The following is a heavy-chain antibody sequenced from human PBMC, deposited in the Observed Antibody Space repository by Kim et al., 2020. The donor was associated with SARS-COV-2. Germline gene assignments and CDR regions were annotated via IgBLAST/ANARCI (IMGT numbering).Heavy chain of an antibody. J-gene: IGHJ6*03. V-gene: IGHV4-34*01. D-gene: IGHD6-19*01. Sequence: KSRVTISVDTSKNQFSLKLSSVTAADTAVYYCARIARQGMVRYYYYYMDVWGKGTTVTVSS. CDR3: ARIARQGMVRYYYYYMDV.